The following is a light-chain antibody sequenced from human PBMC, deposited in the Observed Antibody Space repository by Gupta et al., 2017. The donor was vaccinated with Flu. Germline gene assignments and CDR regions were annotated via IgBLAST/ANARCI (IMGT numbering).Light chain of an antibody. J-gene: IGLJ3*02. CDR1: SSDVGTSNL. CDR2: EVI. Sequence: QSALTQPASVSRSPGQSITISCTGTSSDVGTSNLVSWYQHHPGKAPKLRIYEVIRRPSGVSNRDSGSKSGNTDSLTISGLQAEDDADYYCCSYAGSSNWVFGGGTRLTVL. CDR3: CSYAGSSNWV. V-gene: IGLV2-23*02.